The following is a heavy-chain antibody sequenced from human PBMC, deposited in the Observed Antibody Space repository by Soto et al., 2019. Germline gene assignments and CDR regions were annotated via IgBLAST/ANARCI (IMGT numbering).Heavy chain of an antibody. CDR2: INPLSGIP. CDR3: AREYSSSSLGY. Sequence: QVQLVQSGAEVKKPESSVKVSCKTSGGTFVRHVISWVRQAPGQGPEWMGKINPLSGIPNYAQKFQDRVTFTADTDSSTAYMELSSLRSDDTAIYYCAREYSSSSLGYWGQGTLVTVSS. V-gene: IGHV1-69*09. CDR1: GGTFVRHV. D-gene: IGHD6-6*01. J-gene: IGHJ4*02.